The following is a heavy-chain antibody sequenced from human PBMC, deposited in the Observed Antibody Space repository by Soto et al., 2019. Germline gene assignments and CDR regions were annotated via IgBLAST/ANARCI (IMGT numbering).Heavy chain of an antibody. J-gene: IGHJ6*02. V-gene: IGHV5-51*01. CDR1: GFSFTTYW. CDR2: IYPGDSKT. CDR3: ARHAYDFWSGHPNPRYYYGMDV. D-gene: IGHD3-3*01. Sequence: GESLKISCKGSGFSFTTYWIAWVRQMPGKGLEWMGIIYPGDSKTTYSPSFQGQVTISADKSISTAYLQWSSLKATDTAMYYCARHAYDFWSGHPNPRYYYGMDVWGQGTTVTV.